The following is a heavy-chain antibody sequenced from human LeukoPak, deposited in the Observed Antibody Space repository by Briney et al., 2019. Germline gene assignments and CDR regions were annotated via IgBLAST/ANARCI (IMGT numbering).Heavy chain of an antibody. D-gene: IGHD1-26*01. V-gene: IGHV1-2*06. CDR3: ASLYDIVGTTVDY. Sequence: ASVKVSCKPSGYTFTNYYIHWVRQAPGQGLEWMGRIDPNTGGTKSAKNFQGRVTMTRDTSISTAYMALSGLRSDDTAVYYCASLYDIVGTTVDYWGQGTLVTVSP. CDR2: IDPNTGGT. CDR1: GYTFTNYY. J-gene: IGHJ4*02.